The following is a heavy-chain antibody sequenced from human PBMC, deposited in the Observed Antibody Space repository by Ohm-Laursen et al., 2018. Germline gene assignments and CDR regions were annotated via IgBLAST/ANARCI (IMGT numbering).Heavy chain of an antibody. CDR3: SRDATAGDYS. J-gene: IGHJ4*02. D-gene: IGHD4-17*01. CDR1: GGTFSSYA. Sequence: SSVKVSCKASGGTFSSYAISWVRQAPGQGLEWMGWISAYNGNTNYAQSLQGRVTMTTDTSTRTAYMELRSLSSDDTAVYYCSRDATAGDYSWGQGTLVTVSS. CDR2: ISAYNGNT. V-gene: IGHV1-18*01.